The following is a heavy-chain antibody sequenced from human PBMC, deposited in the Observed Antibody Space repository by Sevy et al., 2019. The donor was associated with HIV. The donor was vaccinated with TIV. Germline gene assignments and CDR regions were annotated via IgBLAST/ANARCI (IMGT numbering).Heavy chain of an antibody. D-gene: IGHD2-2*02. CDR1: GFTFSNYR. CDR3: ARGSAVLSATIWDGFDY. V-gene: IGHV3-21*01. CDR2: LSSSSNYI. Sequence: GGSLRLSCAASGFTFSNYRMNWVRRAPGKGLEWGSSLSSSSNYIDYADSVKGRFTISRDNAKNPLYLQMNSLRAEDTAVYYCARGSAVLSATIWDGFDYWGQGTLVTVSS. J-gene: IGHJ4*02.